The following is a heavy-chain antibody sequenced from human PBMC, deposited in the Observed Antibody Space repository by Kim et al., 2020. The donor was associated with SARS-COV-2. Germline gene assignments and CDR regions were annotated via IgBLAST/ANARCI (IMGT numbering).Heavy chain of an antibody. CDR3: ARDLGTTIFGGIIMSSYYYGMDV. V-gene: IGHV1-18*04. D-gene: IGHD3-3*01. J-gene: IGHJ6*02. CDR2: ISAYNGNT. CDR1: GYTFTSYG. Sequence: ASVQVSCKASGYTFTSYGISWVRQAPGKGLEWMGWISAYNGNTNYVQKLQGRVTMTTDTSTSTAYMELRSLRTDDTAVYYCARDLGTTIFGGIIMSSYYYGMDVWGQGTTVTVSS.